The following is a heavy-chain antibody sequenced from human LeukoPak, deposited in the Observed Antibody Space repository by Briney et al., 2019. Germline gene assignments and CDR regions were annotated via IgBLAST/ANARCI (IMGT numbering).Heavy chain of an antibody. CDR1: GYTFTTYD. D-gene: IGHD6-13*01. Sequence: ASVKVSCKASGYTFTTYDINWVRQATGQGLEWMGWMNPNSGNTGYAQKFQGRVTMTRNTSMSTAYMELNSLRSEDTAVYYCARASSVGAAGLFDYWGLGTLVTVSS. CDR2: MNPNSGNT. CDR3: ARASSVGAAGLFDY. V-gene: IGHV1-8*01. J-gene: IGHJ4*02.